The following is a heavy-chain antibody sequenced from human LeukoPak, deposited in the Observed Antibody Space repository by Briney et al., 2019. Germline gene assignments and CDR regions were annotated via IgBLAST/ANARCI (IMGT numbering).Heavy chain of an antibody. V-gene: IGHV3-49*03. Sequence: GGSLRLSCTTSGFTFGDYAISWSRQAPGKGLEWVGFIRSKAYGGTPEYAASVRGRFTISRDDSKSIASLQMNSLKIEDTALYYCTRGGIAVAGGPRGSHRFDYWGQGTLVTVSS. CDR3: TRGGIAVAGGPRGSHRFDY. J-gene: IGHJ4*02. CDR1: GFTFGDYA. CDR2: IRSKAYGGTP. D-gene: IGHD6-19*01.